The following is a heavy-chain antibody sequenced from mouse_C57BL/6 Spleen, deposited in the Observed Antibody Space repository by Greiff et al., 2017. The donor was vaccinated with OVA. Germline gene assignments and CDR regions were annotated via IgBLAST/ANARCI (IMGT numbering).Heavy chain of an antibody. J-gene: IGHJ2*01. CDR3: AREKGITFNFDY. Sequence: QVQLQQPGAELVKPGASVKLSCKASGYTFTSYWMQWVKQRPGQGLEWIGEIDPSDSYTNYNQKFKGKATLTVDKSSSTAYMQLSSLTSEDTAVYYCAREKGITFNFDYWGQGTTLTVSS. V-gene: IGHV1-50*01. D-gene: IGHD1-3*01. CDR1: GYTFTSYW. CDR2: IDPSDSYT.